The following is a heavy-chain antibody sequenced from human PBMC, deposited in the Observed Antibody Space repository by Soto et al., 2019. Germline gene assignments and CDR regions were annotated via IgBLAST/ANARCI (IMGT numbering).Heavy chain of an antibody. Sequence: PSETLSLTCAVSGYSISSGYYWGWIRQPPGKGLEWIGSIYHSGSTYYNPSLKSRVTISVDTSKNQFSLKLSSVTAADTAVYYCAREGTTYYYDSSGYGSNGYWGQGTLVTVSS. CDR2: IYHSGST. J-gene: IGHJ4*02. D-gene: IGHD3-22*01. CDR3: AREGTTYYYDSSGYGSNGY. V-gene: IGHV4-38-2*02. CDR1: GYSISSGYY.